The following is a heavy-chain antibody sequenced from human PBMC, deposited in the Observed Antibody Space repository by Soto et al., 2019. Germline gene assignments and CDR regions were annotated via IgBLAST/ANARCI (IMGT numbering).Heavy chain of an antibody. V-gene: IGHV2-5*01. CDR1: DFSLSSSGAG. J-gene: IGHJ6*02. Sequence: SGPTQANPTQTLTLTCSFTDFSLSSSGAGVGWFRQSPGKWLESIALIYWNDDIRYSLTRASRLTITNDTSKDQVVLTRTSLGPVDTYTYYCAHLDLGRFSDYTRGWDVWGQGTTVTVSS. D-gene: IGHD4-17*01. CDR3: AHLDLGRFSDYTRGWDV. CDR2: IYWNDDI.